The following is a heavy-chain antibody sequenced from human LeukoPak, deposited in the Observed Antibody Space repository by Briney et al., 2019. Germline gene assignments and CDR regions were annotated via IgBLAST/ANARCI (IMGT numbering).Heavy chain of an antibody. V-gene: IGHV3-30*18. D-gene: IGHD6-13*01. CDR1: GFTFSNYG. J-gene: IGHJ4*02. Sequence: GRSLRLSCAASGFTFSNYGMHWVRQAPGTGLEWVAVISYDGSNKYYADSVKGRFTISRDNSKNTLYLQMNSLRAEDTAMYYCAKEEQQLSFDYWGQGTLVTVSS. CDR3: AKEEQQLSFDY. CDR2: ISYDGSNK.